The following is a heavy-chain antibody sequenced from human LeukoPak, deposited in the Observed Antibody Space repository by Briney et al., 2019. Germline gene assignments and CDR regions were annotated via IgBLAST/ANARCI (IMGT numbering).Heavy chain of an antibody. Sequence: PGGSLRLPFPASGFTVSSNYMSWVRQAPGKGLEWVSVIYSGGSAYYPDSVKGRFTISRDNSKNTLYLQMNSQRAEDTPVYCCARDLSSAAGGLDYWGQGTQASVRS. CDR1: GFTVSSNY. V-gene: IGHV3-53*01. CDR3: ARDLSSAAGGLDY. CDR2: IYSGGSA. D-gene: IGHD6-13*01. J-gene: IGHJ4*02.